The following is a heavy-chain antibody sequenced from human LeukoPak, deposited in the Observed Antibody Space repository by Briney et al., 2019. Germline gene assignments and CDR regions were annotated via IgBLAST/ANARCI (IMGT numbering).Heavy chain of an antibody. J-gene: IGHJ5*02. D-gene: IGHD3-10*01. CDR1: GYTFTNYA. Sequence: GASVKVSCKASGYTFTNYAMHWVRQAPGQRLEWMGWINAGNGNTKYSQKSQGRVTITGDTSASTAYMEVSSLRSEVTAVYYCASGPDYYDSGSYLPSWGQGTLVTVSS. V-gene: IGHV1-3*01. CDR3: ASGPDYYDSGSYLPS. CDR2: INAGNGNT.